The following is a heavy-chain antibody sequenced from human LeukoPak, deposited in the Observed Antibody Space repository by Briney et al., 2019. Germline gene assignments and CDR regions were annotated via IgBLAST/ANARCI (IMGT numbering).Heavy chain of an antibody. CDR3: ARCGYCSGGSCYSGTGYYYYYMDV. CDR1: GGTFSSYA. V-gene: IGHV1-69*13. CDR2: IIPIFGTA. J-gene: IGHJ6*03. D-gene: IGHD2-15*01. Sequence: SVKVSCKASGGTFSSYAISWVRQAPGQGLEWMGGIIPIFGTANYAQKFQGRVTITADESTSTAYMELSSLRSEDTAVYYCARCGYCSGGSCYSGTGYYYYYMDVWGKGTTVTISS.